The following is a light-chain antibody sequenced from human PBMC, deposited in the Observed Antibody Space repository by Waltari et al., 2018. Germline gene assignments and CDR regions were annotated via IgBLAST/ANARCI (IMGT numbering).Light chain of an antibody. J-gene: IGLJ3*02. CDR2: EVY. CDR1: SSDVGGYNY. V-gene: IGLV2-8*01. CDR3: ISYAGSNIWV. Sequence: QSALTQPPSASGSPGQSVTISCTGTSSDVGGYNYVSWYQQHPGKAPKLMIYEVYKRPSGVPDRFAGSQSGNTASLTVSGLQAEDEADYYCISYAGSNIWVFGGGTKLTVL.